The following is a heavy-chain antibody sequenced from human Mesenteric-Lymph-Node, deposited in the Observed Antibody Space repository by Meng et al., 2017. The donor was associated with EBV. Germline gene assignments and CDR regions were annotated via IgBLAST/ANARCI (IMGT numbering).Heavy chain of an antibody. D-gene: IGHD6-13*01. V-gene: IGHV4-30-4*01. CDR2: IYYSGNT. CDR1: GGSIGSANY. Sequence: PLRESGPGLVKPSQTLSLTCTVAGGSIGSANYWSWIRQPPGKGLEWIGYIYYSGNTYYNPSLESRVTISIDTSKSQVSLKLTSVTAADTAVYYCARVTYSGSRYPSVFDYWGQGNLVTVAS. J-gene: IGHJ4*02. CDR3: ARVTYSGSRYPSVFDY.